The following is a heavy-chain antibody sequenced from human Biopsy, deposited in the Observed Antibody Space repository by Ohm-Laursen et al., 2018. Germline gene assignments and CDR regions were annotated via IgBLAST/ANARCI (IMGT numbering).Heavy chain of an antibody. V-gene: IGHV4-59*01. CDR1: GGSIISYY. J-gene: IGHJ5*02. D-gene: IGHD3-3*01. CDR2: VYNGGIT. CDR3: ARTPRDSFWSGSYKRGLWFNH. Sequence: SETLSLTCSVSGGSIISYYWTWIRQPPGKGLEWIGHVYNGGITNYNPSLKSRVTISKDTSKNQFSLQVNSVTAADTAVYYCARTPRDSFWSGSYKRGLWFNHWGQGTLVIVSS.